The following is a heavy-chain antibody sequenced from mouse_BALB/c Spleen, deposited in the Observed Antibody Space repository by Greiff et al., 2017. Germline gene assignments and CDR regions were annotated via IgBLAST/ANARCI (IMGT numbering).Heavy chain of an antibody. J-gene: IGHJ3*01. Sequence: VQLKESGAELVKPGASVKLSCTASGFNIKDTYMHWVKQRPEQGLEWIGRIDPANGNTKYDPKFQGKATITADTSSNTAYLQLSSLTSEDTAVYYCARSETGSFAYWGQGTLVTVSA. CDR3: ARSETGSFAY. V-gene: IGHV14-3*02. CDR2: IDPANGNT. D-gene: IGHD4-1*01. CDR1: GFNIKDTY.